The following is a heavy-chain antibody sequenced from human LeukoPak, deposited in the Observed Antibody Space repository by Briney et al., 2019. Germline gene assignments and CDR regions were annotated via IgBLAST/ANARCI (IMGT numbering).Heavy chain of an antibody. V-gene: IGHV3-30*04. J-gene: IGHJ6*04. CDR2: ISYDGSNK. CDR3: ARPFSSSWYFSKSLHYDMDV. CDR1: GFTFSSYA. D-gene: IGHD6-13*01. Sequence: GGSLRLSCAASGFTFSSYAMHWVRQAPGKGLEWVAVISYDGSNKYYADSVKGRFTISRDNSKNTLHLQMDSLRAEDTAVYYCARPFSSSWYFSKSLHYDMDVWGKGTTVTVSS.